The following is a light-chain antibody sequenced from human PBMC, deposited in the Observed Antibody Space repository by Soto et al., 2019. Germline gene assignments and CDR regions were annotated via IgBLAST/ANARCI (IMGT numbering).Light chain of an antibody. CDR3: QQYGSSPTWT. CDR1: QSVSSSY. Sequence: EIVLTQSPGTLSLSPGERATLSCRASQSVSSSYLAWYQQKPGQAPRLLIYRASSRATGIPDRFSGSGSGTDFTLTISSLEPEDFPVYYCQQYGSSPTWTFGQGTKVEIK. CDR2: RAS. V-gene: IGKV3-20*01. J-gene: IGKJ1*01.